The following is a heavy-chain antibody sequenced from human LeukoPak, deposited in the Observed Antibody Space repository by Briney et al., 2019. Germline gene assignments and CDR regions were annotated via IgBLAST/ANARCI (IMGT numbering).Heavy chain of an antibody. CDR2: IYYSGST. Sequence: SETLSLTCTVSGGSISSSSYYWGWIRQPPGKGLEWIGSIYYSGSTYYNPSLKSRVTISVDTSKNQFSLKLSSVTAADTAVHYCARHRGDYGSAALDYWGQRTLVTVSS. V-gene: IGHV4-39*01. CDR3: ARHRGDYGSAALDY. J-gene: IGHJ4*02. CDR1: GGSISSSSYY. D-gene: IGHD3-10*01.